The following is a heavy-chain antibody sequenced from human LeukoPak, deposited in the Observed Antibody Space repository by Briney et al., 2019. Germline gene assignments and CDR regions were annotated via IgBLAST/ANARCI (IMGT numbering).Heavy chain of an antibody. CDR2: ISGSGGSK. CDR1: GFTFSSYA. Sequence: GGSLSLSCAASGFTFSSYAMSWVRRAPGKGLEGVSAISGSGGSKYYADSVKGRFTISTDNSNNTLYLQMNSLIADDTAVYYCAKDLGGRNSSLGDAFDIWGQGTMVTVSS. CDR3: AKDLGGRNSSLGDAFDI. J-gene: IGHJ3*02. V-gene: IGHV3-23*01. D-gene: IGHD2/OR15-2a*01.